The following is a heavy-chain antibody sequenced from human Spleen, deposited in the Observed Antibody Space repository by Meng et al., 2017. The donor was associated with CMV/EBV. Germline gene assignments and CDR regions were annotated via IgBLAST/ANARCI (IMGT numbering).Heavy chain of an antibody. D-gene: IGHD2-15*01. V-gene: IGHV3-23*01. J-gene: IGHJ4*02. CDR1: GFTFSSYA. CDR3: AGGLHLDH. Sequence: GESLKISCAASGFTFSSYAMSWVRQAPGKGLEWVSAISGSGGSTYYAGSVKGRFTISRDNSKNTLYLQMNSLGAEDTAVYYCAGGLHLDHWGQGTPVTVSS. CDR2: ISGSGGST.